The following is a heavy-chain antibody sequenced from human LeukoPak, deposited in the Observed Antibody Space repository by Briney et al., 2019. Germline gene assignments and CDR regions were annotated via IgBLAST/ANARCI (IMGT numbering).Heavy chain of an antibody. J-gene: IGHJ4*02. D-gene: IGHD6-13*01. CDR3: ARDPRSSWYRAIDY. Sequence: GGSLRLSCAASGFTFDDCGMSWVRQAPGKGLEWVSGINWNGGSTGYADSVKGRFTISRDDSKNSLYLQMDSLRAEDTAVYYCARDPRSSWYRAIDYWGQGSLVTVSS. V-gene: IGHV3-20*04. CDR2: INWNGGST. CDR1: GFTFDDCG.